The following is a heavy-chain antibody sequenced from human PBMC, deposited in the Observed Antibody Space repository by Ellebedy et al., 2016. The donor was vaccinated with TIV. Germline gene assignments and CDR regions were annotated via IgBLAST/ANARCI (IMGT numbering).Heavy chain of an antibody. V-gene: IGHV3-53*01. Sequence: PGGSLRLSCAASGFTVSPNYMSWVRQAPGKGLDWVSVIYTGGTTLYADSVKGRFTISRDNSKNTVYLQMNSLRAEDTAVYYCARGRGYFHQGLNFDLWGQGTLVTVSS. CDR3: ARGRGYFHQGLNFDL. D-gene: IGHD6-25*01. J-gene: IGHJ4*02. CDR1: GFTVSPNY. CDR2: IYTGGTT.